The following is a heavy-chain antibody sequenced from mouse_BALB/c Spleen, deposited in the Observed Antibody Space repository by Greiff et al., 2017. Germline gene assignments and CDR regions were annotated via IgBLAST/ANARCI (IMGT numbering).Heavy chain of an antibody. Sequence: EVKLMESGGGLVQPGGSLRLSCATSGFTFTDYYMSWVRQPPGKALEWLGFIRNKANGYTTEYSASVKGRFTISRDNSQSILYLQMNTLRAEDSATYYCAKGGWYYAMDYWGQGTSVTVSS. J-gene: IGHJ4*01. CDR1: GFTFTDYY. D-gene: IGHD1-1*02. V-gene: IGHV7-3*02. CDR3: AKGGWYYAMDY. CDR2: IRNKANGYTT.